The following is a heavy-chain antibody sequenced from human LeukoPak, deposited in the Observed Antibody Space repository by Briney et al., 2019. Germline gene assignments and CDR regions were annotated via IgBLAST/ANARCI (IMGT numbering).Heavy chain of an antibody. Sequence: PGRSLRLSCAASGFTFDDYAMHWVRQAPGKGLEWVSGISWNSGSIGYADSVKGRFTISRDNAKNSLYLQMNSLRAEDTALYYCAKDTVAMVTGANDAFDIWGQGTMVTVSS. CDR1: GFTFDDYA. CDR3: AKDTVAMVTGANDAFDI. V-gene: IGHV3-9*01. J-gene: IGHJ3*02. D-gene: IGHD5-18*01. CDR2: ISWNSGSI.